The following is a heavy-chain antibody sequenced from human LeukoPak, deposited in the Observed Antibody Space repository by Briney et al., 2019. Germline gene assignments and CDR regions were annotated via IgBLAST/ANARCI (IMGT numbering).Heavy chain of an antibody. D-gene: IGHD2/OR15-2a*01. CDR3: AGGGLESPFDY. CDR2: IYTSGST. Sequence: SETLSLTCTVSGGSISSGSYYWSWIRQPAGKGLEWIGRIYTSGSTNYNPSLKSRVTMSVDTSKNQFSLKLSSVTAADTAVYYCAGGGLESPFDYWGQGTLVTVSS. V-gene: IGHV4-61*02. CDR1: GGSISSGSYY. J-gene: IGHJ4*02.